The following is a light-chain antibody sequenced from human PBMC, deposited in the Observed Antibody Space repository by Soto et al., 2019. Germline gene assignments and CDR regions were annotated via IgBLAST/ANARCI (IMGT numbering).Light chain of an antibody. Sequence: DIQVTQSPSAMSAAVGDRVTITCRTSQDISNRLGWFQQRPGKAPKRLISSASTLETGVPSRFSGTGSGTEFTLTISSLQPEDFATYYCQQHAAYPRDFXQGTKVDIK. CDR3: QQHAAYPRD. J-gene: IGKJ1*01. CDR2: SAS. CDR1: QDISNR. V-gene: IGKV1-17*03.